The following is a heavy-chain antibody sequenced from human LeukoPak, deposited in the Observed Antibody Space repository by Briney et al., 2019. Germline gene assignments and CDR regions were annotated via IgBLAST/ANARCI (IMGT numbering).Heavy chain of an antibody. CDR3: VKDQWIDY. Sequence: PGGSLRLSCSVSGFTFSAYTMHWVRQAPGRGLQYVSSINTDGGRTYYADSVKGRFTISRDNSKNTLFLQMSSLRVEDTAVYYCVKDQWIDYWGQGALVTVSS. V-gene: IGHV3-64D*09. CDR1: GFTFSAYT. J-gene: IGHJ4*02. D-gene: IGHD6-19*01. CDR2: INTDGGRT.